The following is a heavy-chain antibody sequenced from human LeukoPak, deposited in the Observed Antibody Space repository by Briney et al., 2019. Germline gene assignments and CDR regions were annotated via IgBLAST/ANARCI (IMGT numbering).Heavy chain of an antibody. Sequence: ASVKVSCKASGGTFSSYAISWVRQAPGQGLEWMGGIIPIFGTANYAQKFQGRVTITADESTSTAYMELSSLRSEDTAVYYCASGPHLSYSSGWDNDYWGQGTLVTVSS. CDR3: ASGPHLSYSSGWDNDY. D-gene: IGHD6-19*01. V-gene: IGHV1-69*01. J-gene: IGHJ4*02. CDR2: IIPIFGTA. CDR1: GGTFSSYA.